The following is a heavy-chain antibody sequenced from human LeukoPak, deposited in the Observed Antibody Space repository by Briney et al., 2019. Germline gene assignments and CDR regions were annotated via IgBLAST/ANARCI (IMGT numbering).Heavy chain of an antibody. J-gene: IGHJ6*04. CDR2: IIPIFGTA. Sequence: SVKVSCKASGGTFSSYAISRVRQAPGQGLEWMGGIIPIFGTANYAQKFQGRVTITADKSTSTAYMELSSLRSEDTAVYYCASGRPAYDILTGYYKSGMDVWGKGTTVTVSS. CDR3: ASGRPAYDILTGYYKSGMDV. CDR1: GGTFSSYA. V-gene: IGHV1-69*06. D-gene: IGHD3-9*01.